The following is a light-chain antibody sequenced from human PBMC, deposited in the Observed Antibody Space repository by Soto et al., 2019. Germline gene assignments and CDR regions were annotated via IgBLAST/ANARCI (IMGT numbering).Light chain of an antibody. CDR1: SSDVGSYNF. Sequence: QSVLTQPASVSGSPGQSITISCTGTSSDVGSYNFVSWYQQHPGKAPKVMIYEVSKRPSGVSNRFSGSKSGNTASLTISGLQAEDEADYYCCSYAGSSTYDFGTGTKLTVL. J-gene: IGLJ1*01. V-gene: IGLV2-23*02. CDR3: CSYAGSSTYD. CDR2: EVS.